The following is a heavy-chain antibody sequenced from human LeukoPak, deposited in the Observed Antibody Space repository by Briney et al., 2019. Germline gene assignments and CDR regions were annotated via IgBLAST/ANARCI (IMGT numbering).Heavy chain of an antibody. CDR3: ARDPSTYYYTDV. CDR1: GYTFTGYY. CDR2: INPNNGGT. V-gene: IGHV1-2*02. J-gene: IGHJ6*03. Sequence: GASVKVSCKASGYTFTGYYMHWVRQAPGQGLEWMGWINPNNGGTNLAQKLQGRVTMTRDTSISTAYMELSRLRSDDTAVYYCARDPSTYYYTDVWGIGTTVTISS.